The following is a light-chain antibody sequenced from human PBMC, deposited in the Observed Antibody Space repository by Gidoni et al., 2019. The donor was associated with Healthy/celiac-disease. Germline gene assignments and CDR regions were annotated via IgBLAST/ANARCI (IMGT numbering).Light chain of an antibody. CDR3: QQYGSLVT. Sequence: EIVLTQSPGTLSWSPGERATLSCRASQSVSNGYLAWYQQKPGQAPRLLVYGAYGASTRATGIPDRFSGSWSRTDFTLTISRLEPEDSAVYYCQQYGSLVTFGGGTKVEIK. CDR1: QSVSNGY. J-gene: IGKJ4*01. CDR2: GAYGAS. V-gene: IGKV3-20*01.